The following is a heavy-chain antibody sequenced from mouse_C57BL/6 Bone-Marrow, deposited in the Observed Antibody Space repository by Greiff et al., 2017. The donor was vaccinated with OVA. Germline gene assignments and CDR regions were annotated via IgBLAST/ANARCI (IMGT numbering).Heavy chain of an antibody. CDR2: IHPSDSDT. J-gene: IGHJ1*03. D-gene: IGHD2-12*01. CDR1: GYTFTSYW. CDR3: AIHDGEYWYFDV. V-gene: IGHV1-74*01. Sequence: QVQLKQPGAELVKPGASVKVSCKASGYTFTSYWMHWVKQRPGQGLEWIGRIHPSDSDTNYNQKFKGKATLTVDKSSSTAYMQLSSLTSEDSAVYYWAIHDGEYWYFDVWGTGTTVTVSS.